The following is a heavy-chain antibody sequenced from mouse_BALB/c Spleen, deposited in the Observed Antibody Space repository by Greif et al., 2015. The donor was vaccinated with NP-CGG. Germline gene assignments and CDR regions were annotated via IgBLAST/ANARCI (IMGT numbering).Heavy chain of an antibody. D-gene: IGHD1-2*01. CDR3: ARNAATATVYYAMDY. CDR1: GFTFSSYA. J-gene: IGHJ4*01. V-gene: IGHV5-9-1*01. CDR2: ISSGGSYT. Sequence: EVKLVESGGGLVKPGGSLKLSCAASGFTFSSYAMSWVRQTPEKRLEWVATISSGGSYTYYPDSVKGRFTISRDNAKNTLYRQMSSLRSEETAMYYCARNAATATVYYAMDYWGQGTSVTVSS.